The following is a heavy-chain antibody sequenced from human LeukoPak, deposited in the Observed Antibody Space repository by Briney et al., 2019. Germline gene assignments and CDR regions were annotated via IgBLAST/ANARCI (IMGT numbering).Heavy chain of an antibody. CDR3: AMKAVPRPRLYDAFDF. J-gene: IGHJ3*01. D-gene: IGHD2-2*02. CDR1: GLNFSNYA. Sequence: GGSLRHFWAASGLNFSNYAMNWVRQAPGKGLEWVSSISSSSSYIYYADSVKGRFTISRDNSKTTLYLQMSSLRADDTAVYYCAMKAVPRPRLYDAFDFWGQGTVVTVSS. CDR2: ISSSSSYI. V-gene: IGHV3-21*04.